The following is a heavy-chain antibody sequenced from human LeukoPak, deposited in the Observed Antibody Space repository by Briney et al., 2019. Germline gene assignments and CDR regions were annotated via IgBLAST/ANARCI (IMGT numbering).Heavy chain of an antibody. CDR2: ISGSGGST. D-gene: IGHD1-26*01. J-gene: IGHJ4*02. CDR3: AKGPVGWSLYYFDY. V-gene: IGHV3-23*01. CDR1: GFTFSSYA. Sequence: GGSLRLSCAASGFTFSSYAMSWVRQAPGKGLEWVSGISGSGGSTYYADSVKGRFTISRDDSKNTLYLQMNSLRAEDTAVYYCAKGPVGWSLYYFDYWGQGTLLTVSS.